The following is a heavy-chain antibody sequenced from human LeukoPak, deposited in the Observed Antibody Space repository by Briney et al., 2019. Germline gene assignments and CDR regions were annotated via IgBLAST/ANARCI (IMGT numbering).Heavy chain of an antibody. CDR2: ISSSSSYI. CDR1: GFTLSSYS. V-gene: IGHV3-21*01. J-gene: IGHJ4*02. D-gene: IGHD5-24*01. CDR3: ARVEMATITDY. Sequence: PGGSLRLSCAASGFTLSSYSMNWVRQAPGEGLGWVSSISSSSSYIYYADSVKGRFTISRDNAKNSLYLQMNSLRAEDTAVYYCARVEMATITDYWGQGTLVTVSS.